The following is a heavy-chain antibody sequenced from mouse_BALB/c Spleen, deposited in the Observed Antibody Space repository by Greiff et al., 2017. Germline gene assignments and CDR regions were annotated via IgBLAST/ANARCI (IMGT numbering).Heavy chain of an antibody. CDR1: GYTFTNYW. CDR2: IYPGGGYT. CDR3: AKKLNYYAMDY. Sequence: VQLQQSGAELVRPGTSVKISCKASGYTFTNYWLGWVKQRPGHGLEWIGDIYPGGGYTNYNEKFKGKATLTADTSSSTAYMQLSSLTSEDSAVYFCAKKLNYYAMDYWGQGTSVTVSS. D-gene: IGHD1-1*01. V-gene: IGHV1-63*02. J-gene: IGHJ4*01.